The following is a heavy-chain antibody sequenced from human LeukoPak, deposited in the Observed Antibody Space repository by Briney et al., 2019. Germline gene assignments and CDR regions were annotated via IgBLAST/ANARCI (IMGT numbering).Heavy chain of an antibody. V-gene: IGHV3-48*01. Sequence: PGGSLRLSCAASGFTFSSYGMHWVRQAPGKGLEWVSFSSNSRSTKYYADSVKGRFTISSDNAKNSLYLQMNSLRAEDTALYYCARGRPPADYWGQGTLVTVSS. CDR1: GFTFSSYG. CDR3: ARGRPPADY. J-gene: IGHJ4*02. CDR2: SSNSRSTK.